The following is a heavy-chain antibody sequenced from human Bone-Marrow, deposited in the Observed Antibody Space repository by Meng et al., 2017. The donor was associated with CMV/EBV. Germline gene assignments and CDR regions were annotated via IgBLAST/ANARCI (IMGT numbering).Heavy chain of an antibody. J-gene: IGHJ4*02. V-gene: IGHV3-23*01. Sequence: GESLKISCAASGFTFSSYAMSWVRQAPGKGLEWVSAISGSGGSTYYADSVKGRFTISRDNSKNTLYLQMNSLRAEDTAVYYCAKDKRELRNWGQGNRVTGSS. CDR2: ISGSGGST. CDR1: GFTFSSYA. D-gene: IGHD1-26*01. CDR3: AKDKRELRN.